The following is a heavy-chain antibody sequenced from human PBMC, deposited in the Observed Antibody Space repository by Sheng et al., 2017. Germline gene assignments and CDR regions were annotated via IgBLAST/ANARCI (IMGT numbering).Heavy chain of an antibody. J-gene: IGHJ3*02. CDR2: IYSGGST. Sequence: EVQLVESGGGLIQPGGSLRLSCAASGFTVSSNYMSWVRQAPGKGLEWVSVIYSGGSTYYADSVKGRFTISRDNSKNTLYLQMNSLRAEDTAVYYCASNSDMATIPIDAFDIWGQGTMVTVSS. V-gene: IGHV3-53*01. D-gene: IGHD5-12*01. CDR1: GFTVSSNY. CDR3: ASNSDMATIPIDAFDI.